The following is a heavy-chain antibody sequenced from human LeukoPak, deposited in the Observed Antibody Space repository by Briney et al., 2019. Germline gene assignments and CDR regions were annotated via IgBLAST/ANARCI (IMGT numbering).Heavy chain of an antibody. D-gene: IGHD5-18*01. CDR2: IYYSGST. J-gene: IGHJ4*02. Sequence: SETLSLTCTVSGGSISSGGYYWSWIRQHPGKGLEWIGYIYYSGSTYYNPSLKSRVTISVVTSKNQFSLKLSSVTAADTAVYYCARAGWDSYGYDRAYYFDYWGQGTLVTVSS. V-gene: IGHV4-31*03. CDR1: GGSISSGGYY. CDR3: ARAGWDSYGYDRAYYFDY.